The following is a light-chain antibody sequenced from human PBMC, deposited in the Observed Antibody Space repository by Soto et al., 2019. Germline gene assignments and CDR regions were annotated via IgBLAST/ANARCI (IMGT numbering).Light chain of an antibody. CDR2: GAS. V-gene: IGKV3-20*01. CDR3: QHYGASGYT. J-gene: IGKJ2*01. CDR1: QTVRYNY. Sequence: EIVLTQSTGTLSLSPGERATLSCRASQTVRYNYIAWYQQRPSQAPRLLIYGASRRATGIPDRFSGSGSGTDFTLTITRLEPEEFAVYYCQHYGASGYTFGQGTKLEIK.